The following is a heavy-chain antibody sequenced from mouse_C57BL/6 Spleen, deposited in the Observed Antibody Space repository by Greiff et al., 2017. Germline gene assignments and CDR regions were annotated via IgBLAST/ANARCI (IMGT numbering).Heavy chain of an antibody. J-gene: IGHJ4*01. CDR1: GYAFTNYL. Sequence: QVQLKESGAELVRPGTSVKVSCKASGYAFTNYLIEWVKQRPGQGLEWIGVINPGSGGTNYNEKFKGKATLTADKSSSTAYMQLSSLTSEDSAVYFCAREAPFYAMDYWGQGTSVTVSS. CDR2: INPGSGGT. D-gene: IGHD3-2*02. CDR3: AREAPFYAMDY. V-gene: IGHV1-54*01.